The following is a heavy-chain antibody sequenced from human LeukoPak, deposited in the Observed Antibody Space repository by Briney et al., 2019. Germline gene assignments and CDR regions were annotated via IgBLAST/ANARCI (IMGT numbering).Heavy chain of an antibody. CDR1: GGSFSGYY. V-gene: IGHV4-34*01. D-gene: IGHD3-9*01. Sequence: PSETLSLTCAVYGGSFSGYYWSWIRQPPGKGLEWIGEINHSGSTNYNPSLKSRVTISVDTSKNQFSLKLSSVTAADTAVYYCARGEPYYDILTGYYPNWFDPWGQGTLVTVSS. CDR2: INHSGST. CDR3: ARGEPYYDILTGYYPNWFDP. J-gene: IGHJ5*02.